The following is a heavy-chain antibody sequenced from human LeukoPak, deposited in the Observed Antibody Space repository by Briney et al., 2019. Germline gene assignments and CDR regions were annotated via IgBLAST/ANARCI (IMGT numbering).Heavy chain of an antibody. D-gene: IGHD6-6*01. CDR2: ISGSGVNT. CDR1: GFTFSSHT. J-gene: IGHJ4*02. Sequence: GGSLRLSCAASGFTFSSHTMSWVRQAPGKGLEWVSGISGSGVNTYYANSVKGRFTISRDKFMNTLYLQMNSLRAEDTAVYYCARGRGLPVRPHNEGFLDYWGRGTLVTVSS. CDR3: ARGRGLPVRPHNEGFLDY. V-gene: IGHV3-23*01.